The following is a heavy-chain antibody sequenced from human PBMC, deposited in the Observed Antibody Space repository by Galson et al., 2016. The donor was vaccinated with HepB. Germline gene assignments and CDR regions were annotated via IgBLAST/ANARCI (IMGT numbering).Heavy chain of an antibody. CDR2: ISHSGVTT. CDR1: GFDFENYG. Sequence: SLRLSCAASGFDFENYGMSWVRQAPGKGLEWVSSISHSGVTTYYADSVKGRFTISRDNSKNTVTLQLDSLRTEDTAFYYCAKSRAYIFGPLYSKYWYFDFWGRGTLVSVST. CDR3: AKSRAYIFGPLYSKYWYFDF. D-gene: IGHD5-18*01. V-gene: IGHV3-23*01. J-gene: IGHJ2*01.